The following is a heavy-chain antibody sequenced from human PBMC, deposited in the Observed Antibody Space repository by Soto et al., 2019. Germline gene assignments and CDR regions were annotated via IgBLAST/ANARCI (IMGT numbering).Heavy chain of an antibody. D-gene: IGHD3-16*01. CDR3: ARDLSGGSHYYGMDV. CDR1: GGTFSSYT. CDR2: IIPILGIA. V-gene: IGHV1-69*08. Sequence: QVQLVQSGAEVKKPGSSVKVSCKASGGTFSSYTISWVRQAPGQGLEWMGRIIPILGIANYAQKFQGRVTINADKSTSTAYRELSSLRSEDTAVYYCARDLSGGSHYYGMDVWGQGTTVTVSS. J-gene: IGHJ6*02.